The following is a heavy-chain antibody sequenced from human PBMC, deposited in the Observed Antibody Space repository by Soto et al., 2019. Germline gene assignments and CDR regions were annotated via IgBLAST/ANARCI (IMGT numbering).Heavy chain of an antibody. J-gene: IGHJ3*02. Sequence: GGSLRLSCAASGFTVSSNYMSWVRQAPGKGLEWVSVIYSGGSTYYADSVKGRFTISRHNSKNTLYLKMNSLRAEDTAVYYCREQSEDAFDIWGQGTMVTVSS. V-gene: IGHV3-53*04. D-gene: IGHD1-26*01. CDR1: GFTVSSNY. CDR2: IYSGGST. CDR3: REQSEDAFDI.